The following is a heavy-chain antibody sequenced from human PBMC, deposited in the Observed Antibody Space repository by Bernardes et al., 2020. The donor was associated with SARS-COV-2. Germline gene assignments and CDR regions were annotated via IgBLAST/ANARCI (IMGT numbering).Heavy chain of an antibody. CDR1: GGSISSGGYY. CDR3: ARGKITIFGVVLSADY. J-gene: IGHJ4*02. V-gene: IGHV4-31*03. CDR2: IYYSGST. D-gene: IGHD3-3*01. Sequence: SETLSLTCTVSGGSISSGGYYWSWIRQHPGKGLEWIGYIYYSGSTYYNPSLKSRVTISVDTSKNQFPLKLSSVTAADTAVYYCARGKITIFGVVLSADYWGQGTLVTVSS.